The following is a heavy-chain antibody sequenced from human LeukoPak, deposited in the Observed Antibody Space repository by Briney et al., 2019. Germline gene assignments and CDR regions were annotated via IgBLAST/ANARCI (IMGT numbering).Heavy chain of an antibody. V-gene: IGHV3-23*01. J-gene: IGHJ4*02. CDR3: AKAPYSSSSVGDY. CDR1: GFTFGSYG. Sequence: GGSLRLSCAASGFTFGSYGMSWIRQASGKGLEWVSDISNGGSTTYYADSVKGRFTISRDNSKNTLYLQMNSLRAEDTAVYYCAKAPYSSSSVGDYWGQGTLVTVSS. D-gene: IGHD6-6*01. CDR2: ISNGGSTT.